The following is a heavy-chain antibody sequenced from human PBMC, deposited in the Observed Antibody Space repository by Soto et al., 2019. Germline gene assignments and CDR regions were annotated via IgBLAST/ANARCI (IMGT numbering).Heavy chain of an antibody. CDR3: ATQFDYRGGDCSPLGAFDI. CDR2: FDPEDGET. D-gene: IGHD2-21*02. V-gene: IGHV1-24*01. CDR1: GYTFSELS. Sequence: GXSVKVSCTVAGYTFSELSMDWVRQAAGKGLEWMGGFDPEDGETIYAQKFQGRVTMTEDTSTDTAYMELSSLRSEDTAVYYCATQFDYRGGDCSPLGAFDICGQRTMVTVSS. J-gene: IGHJ3*02.